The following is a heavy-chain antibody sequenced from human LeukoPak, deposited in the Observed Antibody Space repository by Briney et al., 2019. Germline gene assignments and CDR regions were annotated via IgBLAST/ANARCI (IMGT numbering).Heavy chain of an antibody. J-gene: IGHJ4*02. CDR3: TRGSLSGSSRDY. V-gene: IGHV1-8*01. CDR2: MNPNTGDT. D-gene: IGHD1-26*01. CDR1: GYTFTVYD. Sequence: ASVKVSSKPSGYTFTVYDINWVRQATGQGLEWMGWMNPNTGDTGYAQKLQGRVTMTRNSSIDTAYMELSGLRSEDTAVYYCTRGSLSGSSRDYWGQGTLLTVSS.